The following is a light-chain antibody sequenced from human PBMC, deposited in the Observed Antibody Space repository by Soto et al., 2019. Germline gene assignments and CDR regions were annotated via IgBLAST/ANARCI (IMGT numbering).Light chain of an antibody. V-gene: IGKV4-1*01. CDR3: HQYDSTPRT. Sequence: DIVMTQSPDSLAVSLGERATINCKSSQSVLYSSNNKNYLAWYQQKPGQPPKLLIYWASTRESGVPDRFSGSGSGTDFTLTISSLQAGDVAVYYCHQYDSTPRTFGQGTKVEIK. J-gene: IGKJ1*01. CDR2: WAS. CDR1: QSVLYSSNNKNY.